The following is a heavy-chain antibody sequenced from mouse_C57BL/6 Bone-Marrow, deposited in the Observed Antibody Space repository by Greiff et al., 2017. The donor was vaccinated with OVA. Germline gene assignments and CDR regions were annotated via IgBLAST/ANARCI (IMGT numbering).Heavy chain of an antibody. Sequence: VQLQQPGAELVKPGASVKMSCKASGYTFTSYWITWVKQRPGQGLEWIGDIYPGSGSTNYNEKFKSKATLTVDTSSSTAYMQLSSLTSEDSAVYYCAGITTVVAKNYYARDYWGQGTSVTVSA. D-gene: IGHD1-1*01. V-gene: IGHV1-55*01. CDR1: GYTFTSYW. CDR2: IYPGSGST. CDR3: AGITTVVAKNYYARDY. J-gene: IGHJ4*01.